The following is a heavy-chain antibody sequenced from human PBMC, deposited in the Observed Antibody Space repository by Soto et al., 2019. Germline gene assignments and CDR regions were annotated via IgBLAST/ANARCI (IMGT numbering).Heavy chain of an antibody. D-gene: IGHD6-19*01. CDR1: GFIFRSYG. Sequence: QVQLVESGGGVVQPGKSLRLSCAASGFIFRSYGVHWVRQAPGKGLEWVAVISHDGSKAYYADAVNGRFTISRDNAKNTVYLQMNSLRAEDTAVYYCAKQGIEVAGTDYFDYWGQGAQVTVAS. V-gene: IGHV3-30*18. J-gene: IGHJ4*02. CDR2: ISHDGSKA. CDR3: AKQGIEVAGTDYFDY.